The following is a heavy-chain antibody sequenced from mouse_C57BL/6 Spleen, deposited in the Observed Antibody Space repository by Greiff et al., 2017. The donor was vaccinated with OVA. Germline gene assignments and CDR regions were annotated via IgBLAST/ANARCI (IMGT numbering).Heavy chain of an antibody. V-gene: IGHV5-17*01. J-gene: IGHJ4*01. CDR2: ISSGSSTI. CDR3: ARDGYAMDY. CDR1: GFTFSDYG. Sequence: EVQLVESGGGLVKPGGSLKLSCAASGFTFSDYGMHWVRQAPEKGLGWVAYISSGSSTIYYADTVKGRFTISRDNAKNTLFLQKTNLRSEDTAMYYCARDGYAMDYWGQGTSVTVSS.